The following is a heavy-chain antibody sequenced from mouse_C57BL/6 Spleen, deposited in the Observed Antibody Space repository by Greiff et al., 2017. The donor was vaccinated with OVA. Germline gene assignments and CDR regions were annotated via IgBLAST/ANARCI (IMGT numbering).Heavy chain of an antibody. CDR2: IAPSDSYT. CDR1: GYTFTSYW. CDR3: ASNYYGSKRYFDV. V-gene: IGHV1-50*01. Sequence: QVQLQQPGAELVKPGASVKLSCKASGYTFTSYWMQWVKQRPGQGLEWIGEIAPSDSYTNYNQKFKGKATLTVDTSSSTAYMQLSSLTSEDSAVYDCASNYYGSKRYFDVWGTGTTVTVSS. J-gene: IGHJ1*03. D-gene: IGHD1-1*01.